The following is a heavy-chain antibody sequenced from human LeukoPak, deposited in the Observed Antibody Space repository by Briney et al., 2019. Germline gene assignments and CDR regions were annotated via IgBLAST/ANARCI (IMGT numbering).Heavy chain of an antibody. CDR3: ARLSSGWSMDYYYGMDV. V-gene: IGHV3-21*01. Sequence: GGSLRLSCAASGFTFSNYGMNWVRQAPGKGLEWVSFMSSSSSYIYYADSVKGRFTISRDNAMNSLYLQMNSLRAEDTAMYYCARLSSGWSMDYYYGMDVWGQGTTVTVSS. D-gene: IGHD6-19*01. CDR2: MSSSSSYI. J-gene: IGHJ6*02. CDR1: GFTFSNYG.